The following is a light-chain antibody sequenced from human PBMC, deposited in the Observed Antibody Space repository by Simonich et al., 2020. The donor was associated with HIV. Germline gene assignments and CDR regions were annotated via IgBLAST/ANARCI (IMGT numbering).Light chain of an antibody. Sequence: QSALTQPASVSGSPGQSITISCTGTSSDVGGFNYVSWYQHHPGKAPKLMIYDVSKPPSGVSNRFSGPKSGNTASLTISGLQTEDEADYYCSSFTGTRTFGVFGGGTKLTVL. J-gene: IGLJ3*02. V-gene: IGLV2-14*03. CDR3: SSFTGTRTFGV. CDR2: DVS. CDR1: SSDVGGFNY.